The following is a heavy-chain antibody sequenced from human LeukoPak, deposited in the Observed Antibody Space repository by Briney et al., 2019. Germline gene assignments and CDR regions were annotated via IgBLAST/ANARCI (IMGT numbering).Heavy chain of an antibody. Sequence: PGGSLRLSCAASGFTFSSYAMSWVRQAPGKGLEWVSAISGSGGSTYYADSVKGRFTISRDNSKNTLYLQMNSLRAEDTAVYYCAKVGDSSSWYAYYYYYGMDVWGQGTTVTVSS. J-gene: IGHJ6*02. CDR1: GFTFSSYA. CDR2: ISGSGGST. V-gene: IGHV3-23*01. D-gene: IGHD6-13*01. CDR3: AKVGDSSSWYAYYYYYGMDV.